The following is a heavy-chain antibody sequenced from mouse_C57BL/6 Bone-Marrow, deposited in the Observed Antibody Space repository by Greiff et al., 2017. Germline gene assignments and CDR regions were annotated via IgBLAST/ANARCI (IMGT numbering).Heavy chain of an antibody. CDR1: GYSFTGYF. CDR2: INPYNGDT. CDR3: ARDYGNDY. J-gene: IGHJ2*01. Sequence: VQLQQSGPELVKPGDSVKISCKASGYSFTGYFMNWVMQSHGKSLEWIGRINPYNGDTFYNQKFKGKATLTVDKSSSTAHMELRSLTSADSAVYYCARDYGNDYWGQGTTLTVSS. D-gene: IGHD2-1*01. V-gene: IGHV1-20*01.